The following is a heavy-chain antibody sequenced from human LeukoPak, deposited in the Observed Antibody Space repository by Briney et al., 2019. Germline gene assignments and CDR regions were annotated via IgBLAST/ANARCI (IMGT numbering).Heavy chain of an antibody. CDR1: GGSISSHY. CDR2: IHYSGST. V-gene: IGHV4-59*11. CDR3: ARQQWLQYDCFNI. J-gene: IGHJ3*02. D-gene: IGHD6-19*01. Sequence: PSETLSLICSVSGGSISSHYWSWIRQPPGQQLEWIGYIHYSGSTNYNPSLKSRVTISVDSSKTHFSLKLRSVTAADTAVYYCARQQWLQYDCFNIWGQGTVVTVSS.